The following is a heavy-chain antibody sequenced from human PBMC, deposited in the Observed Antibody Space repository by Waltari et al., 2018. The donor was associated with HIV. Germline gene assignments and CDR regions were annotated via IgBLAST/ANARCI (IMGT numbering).Heavy chain of an antibody. V-gene: IGHV3-53*02. D-gene: IGHD4-17*01. CDR1: GIAVTTNY. J-gene: IGHJ6*02. CDR2: IYRGGDT. Sequence: EVQLVETGGDVIRPGGSLRLSCATSGIAVTTNYINGVRQAPGKGLEWVSVIYRGGDTKYADSVKGRFLISRDNSKNTVFLQLNRLRVEDTAVYYCSGPDGDQGTSVTYYGMGVWGQGTTVIVSS. CDR3: SGPDGDQGTSVTYYGMGV.